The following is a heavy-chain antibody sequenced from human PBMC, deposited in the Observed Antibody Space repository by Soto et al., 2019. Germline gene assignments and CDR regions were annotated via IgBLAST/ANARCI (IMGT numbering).Heavy chain of an antibody. CDR2: INHSGGT. V-gene: IGHV4-34*01. CDR3: ARCSGDPNFYY. J-gene: IGHJ4*02. D-gene: IGHD2-15*01. CDR1: GGSFSGYY. Sequence: QVQLQQWGAGLLKPSETLSLTCAVYGGSFSGYYWSWIRQPPGKGLEWIGEINHSGGTNYNPSLKSRVTISVDKSKHQFSLKLSSVTAADTAVYYCARCSGDPNFYYWGQGTLVTVSS.